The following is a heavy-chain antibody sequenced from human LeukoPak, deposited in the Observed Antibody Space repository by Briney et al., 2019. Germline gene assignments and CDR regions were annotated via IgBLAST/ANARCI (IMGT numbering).Heavy chain of an antibody. CDR3: ARTLGYTGYEFDY. J-gene: IGHJ4*02. D-gene: IGHD5-12*01. CDR1: GFTFKSYT. V-gene: IGHV3-21*01. Sequence: GGSLRLSCAASGFTFKSYTMNWVRQAPGKGLEWVSSISSSSNYIYNADSVKGRFTISRDNSKNTLYLQMGSLRADDMAVYYCARTLGYTGYEFDYWGQGTLVTVSS. CDR2: ISSSSNYI.